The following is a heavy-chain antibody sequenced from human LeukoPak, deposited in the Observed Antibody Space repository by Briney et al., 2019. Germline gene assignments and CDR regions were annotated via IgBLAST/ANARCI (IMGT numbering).Heavy chain of an antibody. J-gene: IGHJ5*02. CDR1: GFTFSSYA. Sequence: GGSLRLSSAVSGFTFSSYAMSWVRQAPGKGLEWVSTIRDSGGSTYYADSVKGRFTISRDNSKNTLSLQMNSLRADDTAVYYCANSNFDPWGQGTLVIVSS. D-gene: IGHD2/OR15-2a*01. V-gene: IGHV3-23*01. CDR2: IRDSGGST. CDR3: ANSNFDP.